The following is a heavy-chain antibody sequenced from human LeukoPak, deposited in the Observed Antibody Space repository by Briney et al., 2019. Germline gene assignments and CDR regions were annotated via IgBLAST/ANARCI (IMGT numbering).Heavy chain of an antibody. CDR3: AKHYCSGDNCYSGWFDP. CDR2: ISGSGGST. V-gene: IGHV3-23*01. CDR1: EFTFSSYA. J-gene: IGHJ5*02. Sequence: GGSLRLSCAASEFTFSSYAMSWVRQAPGKGLEWVSAISGSGGSTYYADSVKGRFTISRDNSKNTLYLQMNSLRAEDTAVYYCAKHYCSGDNCYSGWFDPWGQGTLVTVSS. D-gene: IGHD2-15*01.